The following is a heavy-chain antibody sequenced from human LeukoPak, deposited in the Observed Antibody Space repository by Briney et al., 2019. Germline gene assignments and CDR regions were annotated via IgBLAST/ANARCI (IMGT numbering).Heavy chain of an antibody. CDR3: ARTLTPRRAAFDI. D-gene: IGHD3-9*01. V-gene: IGHV4-59*08. Sequence: SETLSLTCTVSRGSINSHFWSWIRQPPGKGLEWIGFMYYSGSPTYNSTLQSRAVISVDTSTNQFSLRLTSMTAADMATYYCARTLTPRRAAFDIWGQGTMVVVSS. CDR2: MYYSGSP. J-gene: IGHJ3*02. CDR1: RGSINSHF.